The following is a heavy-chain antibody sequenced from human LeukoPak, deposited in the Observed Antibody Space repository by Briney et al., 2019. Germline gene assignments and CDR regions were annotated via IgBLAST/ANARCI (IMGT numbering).Heavy chain of an antibody. Sequence: SETLSLTCTVSGGSLSSRIYYWGWIRQPPGKGLEWIGSIYYSGRTYHNPSLKSRVTIFVDTSKNQFSLKVRSVTAADTAVYYCARHRSAVEMATTLFGYWGQGTLVTVSS. V-gene: IGHV4-39*01. CDR1: GGSLSSRIYY. CDR3: ARHRSAVEMATTLFGY. CDR2: IYYSGRT. J-gene: IGHJ4*02. D-gene: IGHD5-24*01.